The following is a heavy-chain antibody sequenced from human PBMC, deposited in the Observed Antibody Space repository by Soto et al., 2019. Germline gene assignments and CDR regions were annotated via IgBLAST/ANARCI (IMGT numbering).Heavy chain of an antibody. D-gene: IGHD3-16*02. V-gene: IGHV4-31*11. CDR3: ARYRFSDTWSKFDY. CDR2: ISYTGTT. Sequence: SETLSLTCAVSGASISSDAYYWSWIRQHPGKGLEWIGYISYTGTTYYNPSLKSRVTISVDTSKNQFSLKLTSVTAADTALYYCARYRFSDTWSKFDYWGQGTLVNVSS. CDR1: GASISSDAYY. J-gene: IGHJ4*02.